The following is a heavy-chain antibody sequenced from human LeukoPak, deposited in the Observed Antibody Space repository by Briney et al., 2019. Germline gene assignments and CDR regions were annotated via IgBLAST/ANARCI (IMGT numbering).Heavy chain of an antibody. CDR2: IYYSGST. J-gene: IGHJ4*02. Sequence: SETLSLTCTVSGGLISISTYYWGWIRQPPGKGLEWIGSIYYSGSTYYNPSLKSRVTISVDTSKNQFSLKLSSVTAADTAVYYCARGYSYGGFYFDYWGQGTLVTVSS. D-gene: IGHD5-18*01. CDR1: GGLISISTYY. CDR3: ARGYSYGGFYFDY. V-gene: IGHV4-39*01.